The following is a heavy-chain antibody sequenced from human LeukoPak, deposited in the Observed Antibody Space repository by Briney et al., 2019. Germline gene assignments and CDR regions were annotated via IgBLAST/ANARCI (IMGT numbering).Heavy chain of an antibody. CDR1: GGSISSHY. J-gene: IGHJ5*02. Sequence: PSETLSLTCTVSGGSISSHYWSWIRQPPGKGLECIGYIYYSGSTNYNPSLKSRVTISVDTSKNQFSLKLSSVTAADTAVYYCARLVVAATGNWFDPWGQGTLVTVSS. CDR3: ARLVVAATGNWFDP. CDR2: IYYSGST. V-gene: IGHV4-59*08. D-gene: IGHD2-15*01.